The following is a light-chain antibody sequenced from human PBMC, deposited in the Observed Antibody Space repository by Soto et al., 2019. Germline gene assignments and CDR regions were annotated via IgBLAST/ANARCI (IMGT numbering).Light chain of an antibody. Sequence: QSVLTQPPSASGTPGQRVSISCSGSSSNIGSEAVNWFQHLPGTTPKLLIYGNYQRPSGVPDRFSGSRSGTSASLAISGLQSEDEADYYCGAWDDSLNAYVFGTGTKLTVL. J-gene: IGLJ1*01. CDR3: GAWDDSLNAYV. CDR2: GNY. CDR1: SSNIGSEA. V-gene: IGLV1-44*01.